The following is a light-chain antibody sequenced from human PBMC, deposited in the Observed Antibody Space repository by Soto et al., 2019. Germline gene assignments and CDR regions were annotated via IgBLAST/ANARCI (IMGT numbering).Light chain of an antibody. J-gene: IGLJ7*01. CDR2: SNN. V-gene: IGLV1-44*01. CDR3: AAWDDSLNGAV. CDR1: SSNIGTNT. Sequence: QSVLTQPPSASGAPGQRVTISCSGDSSNIGTNTVNWYQQLPGTAPKLFIYSNNQRPSGVPDRFSGSKSGTSASLAISGLQSEDEADYYCAAWDDSLNGAVFGGGTQLTVL.